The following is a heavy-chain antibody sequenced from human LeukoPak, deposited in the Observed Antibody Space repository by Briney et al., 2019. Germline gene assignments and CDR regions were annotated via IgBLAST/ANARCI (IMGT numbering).Heavy chain of an antibody. CDR1: GYTFTDYY. Sequence: ASVKVSCKASGYTFTDYYMHWVRQAPGQGLEWMGWINPNSGDTNYAQKFQGRVTMTRDTSISTTYMELSGLRSDDTAAYYCARWGRGYSNDYWGQGTLVTVSS. J-gene: IGHJ4*02. D-gene: IGHD5-18*01. CDR3: ARWGRGYSNDY. CDR2: INPNSGDT. V-gene: IGHV1-2*02.